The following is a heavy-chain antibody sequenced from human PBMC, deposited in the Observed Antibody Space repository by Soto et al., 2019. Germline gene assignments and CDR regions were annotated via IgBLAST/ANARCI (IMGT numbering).Heavy chain of an antibody. V-gene: IGHV5-51*01. Sequence: KISCKGSGYSFTSYWIGWVRQMPGKGLEWMGIIYPGDSDTRYSPSFQGQVTISADKSISTAYLQWSSLKASDTAMYYCASRYRRGYSGYEYYFDYWGQGTLVTVSS. CDR2: IYPGDSDT. J-gene: IGHJ4*02. CDR3: ASRYRRGYSGYEYYFDY. D-gene: IGHD5-12*01. CDR1: GYSFTSYW.